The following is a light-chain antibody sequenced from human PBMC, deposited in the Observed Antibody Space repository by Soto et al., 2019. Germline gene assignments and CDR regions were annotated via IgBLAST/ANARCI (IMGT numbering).Light chain of an antibody. CDR2: GAS. V-gene: IGKV3-15*01. CDR1: QSVNSN. CDR3: QEYNTWPWT. Sequence: ETVMTQTPATLSVSPGERATLSCRASQSVNSNLAWYQQKLGQAPRVLIFGASTRATGIPARFSGSGSGTEFSLTINSLQSEDFAVYYCQEYNTWPWTFGQGTNVEIK. J-gene: IGKJ1*01.